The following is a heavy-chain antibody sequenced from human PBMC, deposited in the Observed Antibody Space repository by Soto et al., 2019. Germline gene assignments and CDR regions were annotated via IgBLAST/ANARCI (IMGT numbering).Heavy chain of an antibody. Sequence: QVQLVKSGGGVVQPGRSLKLSCAASGFTFSSYGMHWVRQAPGKGLEWVAVISYDGSNKYYADSVKGRFTISRDNSKNTLYLQMNSRRAEDTAVYYCAKGVYYYYYGMDVWGQGTTVTVSS. J-gene: IGHJ6*02. CDR1: GFTFSSYG. CDR2: ISYDGSNK. V-gene: IGHV3-30*18. CDR3: AKGVYYYYYGMDV.